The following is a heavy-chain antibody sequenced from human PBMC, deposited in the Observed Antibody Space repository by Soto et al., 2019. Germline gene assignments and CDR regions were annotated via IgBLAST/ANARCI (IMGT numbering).Heavy chain of an antibody. D-gene: IGHD3-10*01. CDR2: IYYSGST. Sequence: QVQLQESGPGLVKPSQTLSLTCTVSGGSISSGGYYWSWIRQHPGKGLEWIGYIYYSGSTYYNPSLPGGATRSVDPSTNQCSRKLGAVTAADTAVYYCARAPGFGELWVFDPWGQGTLVTVSS. CDR3: ARAPGFGELWVFDP. CDR1: GGSISSGGYY. J-gene: IGHJ5*02. V-gene: IGHV4-31*03.